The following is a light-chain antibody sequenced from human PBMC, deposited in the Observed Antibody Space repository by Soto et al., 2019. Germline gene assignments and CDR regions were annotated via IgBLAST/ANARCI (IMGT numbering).Light chain of an antibody. J-gene: IGLJ2*01. CDR1: SSDVGGYNY. Sequence: QSALTQPACVSGSPGQSITISCTGTSSDVGGYNYVSWYQQHPGKAPKLMIYDVSNRPSGVSNRLSGSKSGNTASLTISGLQSEDEADYYCSSYTSRSTLVVFGGGTKLTVL. CDR2: DVS. CDR3: SSYTSRSTLVV. V-gene: IGLV2-14*01.